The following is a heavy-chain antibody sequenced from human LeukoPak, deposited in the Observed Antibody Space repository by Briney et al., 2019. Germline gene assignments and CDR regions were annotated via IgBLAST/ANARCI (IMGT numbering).Heavy chain of an antibody. CDR3: TRDFSYCGGDCSTIDY. V-gene: IGHV3-49*04. D-gene: IGHD2-21*02. CDR1: GFTFGDYA. CDR2: IRSKAYGRTT. J-gene: IGHJ4*02. Sequence: GRSLRLSCTASGFTFGDYAMSWVRQAPGKGLEWVGFIRSKAYGRTTEYAASVKGRFTISRDDSKSIAYLQMNSLKTEDTAVYYCTRDFSYCGGDCSTIDYWGQGTLVTVSS.